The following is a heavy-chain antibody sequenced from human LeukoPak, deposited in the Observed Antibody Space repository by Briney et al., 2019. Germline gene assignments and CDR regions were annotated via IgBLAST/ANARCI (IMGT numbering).Heavy chain of an antibody. CDR3: ARDLDFWSGYKDY. CDR2: MTSSSHS. CDR1: GFAFSSSW. V-gene: IGHV3-21*01. J-gene: IGHJ4*02. D-gene: IGHD3-3*01. Sequence: GGSLRLSCAASGFAFSSSWMGWVRQAPGKGLEWVSSMTSSSHSYYADSVKGRFTISRDNAKNSLFLQMNSLRAEDTAVYYCARDLDFWSGYKDYWGQGTLVTVSS.